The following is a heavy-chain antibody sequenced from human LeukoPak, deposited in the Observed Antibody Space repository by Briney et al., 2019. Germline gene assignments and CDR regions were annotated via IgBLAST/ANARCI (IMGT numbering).Heavy chain of an antibody. Sequence: GGSLRLSCAASGFTFSSYAMNWVRQAPGKGLEWVSYISSSGSTIYYADSVKGRFTISRDNAKNSLYLQMNSLRAEDTAVYYCASRYCTSTNCYAFDIWGQGTVVTVSS. J-gene: IGHJ3*02. CDR2: ISSSGSTI. CDR3: ASRYCTSTNCYAFDI. V-gene: IGHV3-48*04. D-gene: IGHD2-2*01. CDR1: GFTFSSYA.